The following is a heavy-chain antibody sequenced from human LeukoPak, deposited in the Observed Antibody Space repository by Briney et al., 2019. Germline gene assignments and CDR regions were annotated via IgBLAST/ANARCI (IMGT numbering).Heavy chain of an antibody. D-gene: IGHD3-22*01. CDR3: ARVTGYMIEDYFDY. CDR2: INHSGST. V-gene: IGHV4-34*01. Sequence: SETLSLTCAAYGGSFSGYYWSWIRQPPGKGLEWIGEINHSGSTNYKPSLKSRVTISVETSKNQFSLKLRSVTAADTAVYYCARVTGYMIEDYFDYWGQGTLVTVSS. CDR1: GGSFSGYY. J-gene: IGHJ4*02.